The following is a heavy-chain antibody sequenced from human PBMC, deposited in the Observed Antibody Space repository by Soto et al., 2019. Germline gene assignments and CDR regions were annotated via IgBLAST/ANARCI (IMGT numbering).Heavy chain of an antibody. CDR2: ISSSSSYI. Sequence: GGSLRLSCAASGFTFSSYSMNWVRQAPGKGLEWVSSISSSSSYIYYADSVKGRFTISRDNAKNSLYLQMNSLRAEDTAVYYCARDLVGVNDYGDYLGMDYWGQGTLVTVSS. J-gene: IGHJ4*02. CDR1: GFTFSSYS. CDR3: ARDLVGVNDYGDYLGMDY. V-gene: IGHV3-21*01. D-gene: IGHD4-17*01.